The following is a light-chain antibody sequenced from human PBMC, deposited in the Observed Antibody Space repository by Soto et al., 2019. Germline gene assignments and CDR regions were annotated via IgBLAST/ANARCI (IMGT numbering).Light chain of an antibody. V-gene: IGKV3-20*01. CDR1: QSVSSTY. CDR2: GAS. Sequence: EIVLTQSPGTLSLSPGERATLSCRASQSVSSTYLAWYQQKPGQPPRLLIYGASSRATGIPDRFSGSVSGTDFTLTITRLESEDFAVYYCQQYGSSPVTFGQGTRLDIK. J-gene: IGKJ5*01. CDR3: QQYGSSPVT.